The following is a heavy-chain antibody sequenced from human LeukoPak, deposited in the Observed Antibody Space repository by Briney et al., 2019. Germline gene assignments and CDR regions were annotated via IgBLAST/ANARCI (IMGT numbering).Heavy chain of an antibody. J-gene: IGHJ4*02. V-gene: IGHV3-30*03. CDR3: ARSDGLDY. CDR2: ISYDGSNK. CDR1: GFTFSSYG. D-gene: IGHD5-24*01. Sequence: GRSLRLSCAASGFTFSSYGMHWVRQAPGKGLEWVAVISYDGSNKYYADSVKGRFTISRDNSKNTLYLQMNSLRAEDTAVYYCARSDGLDYWGQGTLVTVSS.